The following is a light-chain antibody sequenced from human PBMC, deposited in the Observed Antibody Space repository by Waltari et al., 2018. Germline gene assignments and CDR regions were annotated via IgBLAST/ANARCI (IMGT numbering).Light chain of an antibody. CDR2: WAS. Sequence: DIVMTQSPDSLTVSLGERATINCKSSQSVLYSSDNKNYLTWYQQKPGQPPKLLIYWASTRESGVPYRFSGSGSVTEFTLTISSLQAEDVAVYYCQQYYTTPRTFGQGTKVEIK. CDR3: QQYYTTPRT. CDR1: QSVLYSSDNKNY. J-gene: IGKJ1*01. V-gene: IGKV4-1*01.